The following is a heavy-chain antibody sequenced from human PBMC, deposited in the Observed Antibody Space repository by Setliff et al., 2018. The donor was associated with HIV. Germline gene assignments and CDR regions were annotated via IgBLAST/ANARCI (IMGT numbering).Heavy chain of an antibody. J-gene: IGHJ4*02. D-gene: IGHD5-18*01. CDR3: ASGYNYAYSDY. CDR1: GDSISNSIYY. V-gene: IGHV4-39*07. CDR2: MYHSGST. Sequence: LSLTCTVSGDSISNSIYYWGWIRQPPGKGLEWIGSMYHSGSTYSNPSLKSRVTMSIDTSKNQLSLKLRSVTAADTAVYYCASGYNYAYSDYWGQGTLVTVPQ.